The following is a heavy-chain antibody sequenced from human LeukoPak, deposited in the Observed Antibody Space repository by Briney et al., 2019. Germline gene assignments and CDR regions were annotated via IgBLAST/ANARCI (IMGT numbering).Heavy chain of an antibody. CDR3: ARVEGSHYYYHCYMDV. CDR1: SYSISNGYY. V-gene: IGHV4-38-2*02. CDR2: IYHSGSA. J-gene: IGHJ6*03. Sequence: SETLSLTCSVSSYSISNGYYWGWVRQPPGKGLEWIGSIYHSGSAYYNPSLKSRATISVDTSENQFSLKLTSVTAADTAVYYCARVEGSHYYYHCYMDVWGTGTTVTVSS.